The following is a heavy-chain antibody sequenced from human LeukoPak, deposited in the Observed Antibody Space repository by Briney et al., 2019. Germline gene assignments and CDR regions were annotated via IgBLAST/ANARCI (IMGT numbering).Heavy chain of an antibody. CDR3: ARAHPTGTLDY. CDR2: IYYSGST. Sequence: PSETLSLTCTVSGGSISSYYWSWIRQPPGKGLEWIGYIYYSGSTNYNPSLKSRVTISVDTSKNQFSLKLSSVTAADTAVYYCARAHPTGTLDYWGQGTLVTVSS. D-gene: IGHD1-1*01. V-gene: IGHV4-59*01. CDR1: GGSISSYY. J-gene: IGHJ4*02.